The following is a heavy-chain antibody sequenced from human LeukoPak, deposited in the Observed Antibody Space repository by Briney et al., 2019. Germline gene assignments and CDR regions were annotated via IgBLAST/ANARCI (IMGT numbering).Heavy chain of an antibody. J-gene: IGHJ4*02. CDR3: ARERLYYDSSGYYYFDY. D-gene: IGHD3-22*01. Sequence: SEILSLTCTVSGGSISSYYWSWIRQPPGKGLEWIGYIYYSGSTNYNPSLKSRVTISVDTSKNQFSLKLSSVTAADTAVYYCARERLYYDSSGYYYFDYWGQGTLVTVSS. CDR2: IYYSGST. CDR1: GGSISSYY. V-gene: IGHV4-59*01.